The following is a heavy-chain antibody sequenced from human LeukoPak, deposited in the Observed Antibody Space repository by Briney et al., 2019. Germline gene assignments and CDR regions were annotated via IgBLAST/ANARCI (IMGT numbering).Heavy chain of an antibody. V-gene: IGHV1-18*04. CDR1: GYTVTSYV. D-gene: IGHD2-2*03. Sequence: GASVKVSCKASGYTVTSYVISWVRQAPGQGLEWMGWISAYNGNTNYAQKLQGRVTMTTDTSTSTAYMELRSLRSDDTAVYDCARIMDIVGQSWGQGTLVTVSS. CDR3: ARIMDIVGQS. CDR2: ISAYNGNT. J-gene: IGHJ5*02.